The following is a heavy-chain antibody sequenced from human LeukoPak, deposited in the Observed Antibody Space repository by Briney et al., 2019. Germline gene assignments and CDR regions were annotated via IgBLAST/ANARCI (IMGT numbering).Heavy chain of an antibody. J-gene: IGHJ4*02. D-gene: IGHD6-13*01. V-gene: IGHV3-73*01. CDR1: GFTFSGCA. Sequence: GGSLRLSCAASGFTFSGCAVHWVRQASVKGLEWVGRIGSKAGNYATVYAASVGGRFTISRDDSKNTAFLQMNSLKTEDTAVYYCTRHLDGIAAYDYWGQGSLVTVSS. CDR2: IGSKAGNYAT. CDR3: TRHLDGIAAYDY.